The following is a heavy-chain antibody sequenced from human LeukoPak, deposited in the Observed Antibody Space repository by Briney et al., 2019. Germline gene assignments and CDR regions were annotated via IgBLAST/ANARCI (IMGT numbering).Heavy chain of an antibody. CDR3: ARDVRGGFDY. V-gene: IGHV4-59*01. D-gene: IGHD2/OR15-2a*01. J-gene: IGHJ4*02. CDR2: IYYSGST. Sequence: PSETLSLTCTVSGGSISSYYWSWIRQPPGKGLEWIGYIYYSGSTNCNPSLKSRVTISVDTSKNQFSLKLSSVTAADTAVYYCARDVRGGFDYWGQGTLVTVSS. CDR1: GGSISSYY.